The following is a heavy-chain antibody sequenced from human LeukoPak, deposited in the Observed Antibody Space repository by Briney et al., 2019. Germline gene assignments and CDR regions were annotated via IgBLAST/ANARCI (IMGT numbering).Heavy chain of an antibody. J-gene: IGHJ4*02. CDR1: GYTFTGYY. CDR2: INPNSGGT. D-gene: IGHD7-27*01. V-gene: IGHV1-2*02. Sequence: ASVKISCKASGYTFTGYYMHWVRQAPGQGLEWMGWINPNSGGTNYAQKFQGRVTMTRDTSISTAYMELSRLRAVDTAVYYCARNKQLTEEEAANDYWGQGTLVTVSS. CDR3: ARNKQLTEEEAANDY.